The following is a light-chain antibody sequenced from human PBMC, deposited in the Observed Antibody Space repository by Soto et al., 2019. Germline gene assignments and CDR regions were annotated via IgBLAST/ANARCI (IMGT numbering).Light chain of an antibody. CDR1: QGFGDR. CDR3: LHTYSCPRT. J-gene: IGKJ1*01. Sequence: DIQMTQSPSSVSASVGDRVTLTCRASQGFGDRLAWYQQKPGKVPQLLIYFASTLGSGVPSRFSGSGSGTDFILTINTLQADDFATYYCLHTYSCPRTFGQGTKVEIK. CDR2: FAS. V-gene: IGKV1-12*01.